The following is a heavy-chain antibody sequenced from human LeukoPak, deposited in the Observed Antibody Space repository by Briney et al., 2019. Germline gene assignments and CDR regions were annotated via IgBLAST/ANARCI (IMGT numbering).Heavy chain of an antibody. D-gene: IGHD4-17*01. V-gene: IGHV1-2*02. CDR3: ARVRSHGLYGDIDY. Sequence: ASVKVSCKASGYTFTGYYMHWVRQAPGQGLEWMGWMNPNSGGTNYAQKFQGRVDMTRDTSISTAYMELSRLRSDDTAVYYCARVRSHGLYGDIDYWGQGTLVTVSS. CDR1: GYTFTGYY. CDR2: MNPNSGGT. J-gene: IGHJ4*02.